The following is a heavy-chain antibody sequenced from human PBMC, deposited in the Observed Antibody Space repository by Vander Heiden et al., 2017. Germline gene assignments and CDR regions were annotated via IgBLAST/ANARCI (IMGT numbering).Heavy chain of an antibody. CDR1: GGSLSSYY. D-gene: IGHD5-18*01. J-gene: IGHJ6*02. CDR2: IYTSGST. V-gene: IGHV4-4*07. CDR3: ARDGYSYGFKDYYYGMDV. Sequence: QVHLQESGPGLVKPSETLYLTCTVSGGSLSSYYWSWIRQPAGKGLEWIGRIYTSGSTNYNPSLKSRVTMSVDTSKNQFSLKLSSVTAADTAVYYCARDGYSYGFKDYYYGMDVWGQGTTVTVSS.